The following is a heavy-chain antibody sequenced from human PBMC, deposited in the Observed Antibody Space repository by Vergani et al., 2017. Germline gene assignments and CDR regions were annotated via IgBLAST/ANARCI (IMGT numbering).Heavy chain of an antibody. CDR3: AIVSDYYDRCGYYLDY. CDR1: GYSLTELT. D-gene: IGHD3-22*01. Sequence: VQLVQSGSEVRKPGASVKVSCQVSGYSLTELTIHWVRQAPGQGLEWMGGFDPEHDEVTFAHHIQGRVNMTEDRSADTAYMELRSLRPEDSALYYCAIVSDYYDRCGYYLDYWGQGTLVTVSS. V-gene: IGHV1-24*01. CDR2: FDPEHDEV. J-gene: IGHJ4*02.